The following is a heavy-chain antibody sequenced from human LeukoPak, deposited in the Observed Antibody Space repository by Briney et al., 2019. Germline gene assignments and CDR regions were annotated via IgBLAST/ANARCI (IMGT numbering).Heavy chain of an antibody. J-gene: IGHJ4*02. CDR2: INRSGST. CDR1: GGSFRAYY. D-gene: IGHD6-19*01. V-gene: IGHV4-34*01. CDR3: ARGRSSGLSSSIDN. Sequence: SETLSLTCAVYGGSFRAYYWSWIRQSPGKGLGWIGEINRSGSTNYTPSLKSRVTMSLDTSKNQFSLRLKSVTAADTALYYCARGRSSGLSSSIDNWGQGTLVTVSS.